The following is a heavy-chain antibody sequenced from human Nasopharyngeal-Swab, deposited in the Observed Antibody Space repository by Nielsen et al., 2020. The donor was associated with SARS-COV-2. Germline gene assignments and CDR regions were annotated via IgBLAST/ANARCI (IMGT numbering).Heavy chain of an antibody. V-gene: IGHV3-33*01. CDR2: IWYDGSNK. CDR3: AREKWELGRFDY. D-gene: IGHD1-26*01. J-gene: IGHJ4*02. CDR1: GFTFSSYG. Sequence: GESLKISCAASGFTFSSYGMHWVRQAPGKGLEWVAVIWYDGSNKYYADSVKGRFTISRDNSKNTLYLQMNSLRAEDTAVYYCAREKWELGRFDYWGQGILVTVSS.